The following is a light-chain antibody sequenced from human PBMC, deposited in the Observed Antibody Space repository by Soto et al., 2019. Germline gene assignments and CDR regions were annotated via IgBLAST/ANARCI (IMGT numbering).Light chain of an antibody. V-gene: IGKV3-15*01. Sequence: EIVMTQSPATLSVSPGERATLSCRASQSVSSNLAWYQQKSGQAPRLLIYGASTRATGIPARFSGSGSGTEFTLTISSLQSEAFAVYYCQQYNNWPYTFGQGTKLEIK. CDR3: QQYNNWPYT. CDR2: GAS. CDR1: QSVSSN. J-gene: IGKJ2*01.